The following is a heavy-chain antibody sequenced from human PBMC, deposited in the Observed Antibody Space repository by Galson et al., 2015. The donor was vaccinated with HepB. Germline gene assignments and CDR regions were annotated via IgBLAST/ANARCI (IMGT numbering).Heavy chain of an antibody. V-gene: IGHV3-23*01. CDR2: ISSSGHST. J-gene: IGHJ6*02. CDR3: AKSGGSGTYNYYYGMDV. D-gene: IGHD3-10*01. CDR1: GFTFSSYA. Sequence: SLRLSCAASGFTFSSYAMTWVRQAPGKGLEWVSGISSSGHSTYYADSVKGRFTISRDNSKNTLYVQMNSLRAEDTAVYHCAKSGGSGTYNYYYGMDVWGQGTTVTVSS.